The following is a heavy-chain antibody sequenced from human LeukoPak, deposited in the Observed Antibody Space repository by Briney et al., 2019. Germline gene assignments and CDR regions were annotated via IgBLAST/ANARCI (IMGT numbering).Heavy chain of an antibody. Sequence: SETLSLTCTVSGGSISSYYWSWIRQPAGKGLEWIGRIYTSGSTNYNPSLKSRVTTSVDTSKNQFSLKLSSVTAADTAVYYCARSASYYDSSGYYWDAFDIWGQGTMVTVSS. CDR1: GGSISSYY. J-gene: IGHJ3*02. D-gene: IGHD3-22*01. CDR2: IYTSGST. CDR3: ARSASYYDSSGYYWDAFDI. V-gene: IGHV4-4*07.